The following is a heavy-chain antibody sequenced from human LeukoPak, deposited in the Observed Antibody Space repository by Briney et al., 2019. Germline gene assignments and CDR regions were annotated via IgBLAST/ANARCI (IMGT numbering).Heavy chain of an antibody. V-gene: IGHV1-18*01. J-gene: IGHJ6*02. CDR1: GYTFTSYG. Sequence: ASVKVSCKASGYTFTSYGISWVRQAPGQGLEWMGWISAYNGNTNYAQKLQGRVTMTTDTSTSTAYMELRSLRSDDTAVYYCARDHQYYDFWSGYSPVLYYYHYGMDVWGQGTTVTVSS. D-gene: IGHD3-3*01. CDR3: ARDHQYYDFWSGYSPVLYYYHYGMDV. CDR2: ISAYNGNT.